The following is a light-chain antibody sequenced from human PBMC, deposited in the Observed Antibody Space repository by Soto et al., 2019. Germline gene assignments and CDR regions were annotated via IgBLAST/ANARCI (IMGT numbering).Light chain of an antibody. CDR3: QQYNSYSCT. CDR2: DAS. Sequence: DIQMTQSPSTLSASVGDRVTITCRASQSISSWLAWYQQKPGKAPKLLIYDASSLESGVTSRFSGSRSGTEFTLTISSLQPDDFAAYYCQQYNSYSCTFGQGTKVEIK. J-gene: IGKJ1*01. CDR1: QSISSW. V-gene: IGKV1-5*01.